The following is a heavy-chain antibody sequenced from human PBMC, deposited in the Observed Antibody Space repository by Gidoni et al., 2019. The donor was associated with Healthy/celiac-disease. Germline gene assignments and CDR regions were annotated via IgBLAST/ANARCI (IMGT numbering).Heavy chain of an antibody. CDR3: ARVDTMVRGVISRYYGMDV. CDR2: INQSGST. J-gene: IGHJ6*02. V-gene: IGHV4-34*01. Sequence: QVQLQQWGAGLLKPSETLSLTCAVYGGSFSGYYWSWIRQPPGKGLEWIGEINQSGSTNYNPSLKSRVTISVDTSKNQFSLKLSSVTAADTAVYYCARVDTMVRGVISRYYGMDVWGQGTTVTVSS. D-gene: IGHD3-10*01. CDR1: GGSFSGYY.